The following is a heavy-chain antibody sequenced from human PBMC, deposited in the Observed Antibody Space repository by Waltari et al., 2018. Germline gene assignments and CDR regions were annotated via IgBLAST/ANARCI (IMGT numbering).Heavy chain of an antibody. J-gene: IGHJ5*02. D-gene: IGHD3-3*01. CDR2: IYYSGST. Sequence: QLQLQESGPGLVKPSETLSLTCTVSGGSISSSSYYWGWIRQPPGKGLEWIGSIYYSGSTYYNPSLKSRVTISVDTSKNQFSLKLSSVTAADTAVYYCARERGDCWSGYYGGWFDPWGQGTLVTVSS. CDR1: GGSISSSSYY. V-gene: IGHV4-39*07. CDR3: ARERGDCWSGYYGGWFDP.